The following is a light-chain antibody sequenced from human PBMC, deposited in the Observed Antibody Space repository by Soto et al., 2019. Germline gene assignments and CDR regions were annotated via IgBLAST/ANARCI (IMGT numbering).Light chain of an antibody. Sequence: QSVLTQPASVSGSPGQSITISCTGTSSDIGRYNLVSWYQQHPGKAPKLIIYEDIERPSGVSDRFSGSKSGNTASLTISGLQTEDEADYYCCSYAGGASVVFGGRTKVTVL. CDR2: EDI. J-gene: IGLJ2*01. V-gene: IGLV2-23*01. CDR3: CSYAGGASVV. CDR1: SSDIGRYNL.